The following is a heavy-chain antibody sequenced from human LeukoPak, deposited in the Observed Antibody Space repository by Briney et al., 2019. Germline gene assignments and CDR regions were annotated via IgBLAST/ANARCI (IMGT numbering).Heavy chain of an antibody. D-gene: IGHD6-19*01. CDR1: GDTFYNYA. V-gene: IGHV1-3*03. J-gene: IGHJ4*02. Sequence: ASVKVSCKASGDTFYNYAIQGLRQAPGEGLEWMGWINTRTGDTEYSQKFQGRVSITKDTPESTAYMELRSLRSEDMAVYYCARDSGRGWYEFQWGQGTLVTVSS. CDR2: INTRTGDT. CDR3: ARDSGRGWYEFQ.